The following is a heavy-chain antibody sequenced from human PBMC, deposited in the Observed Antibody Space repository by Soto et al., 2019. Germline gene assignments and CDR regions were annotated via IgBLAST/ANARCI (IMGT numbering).Heavy chain of an antibody. D-gene: IGHD1-1*01. J-gene: IGHJ4*02. V-gene: IGHV4-31*03. CDR1: GGSISSGGYY. Sequence: QVQLQESGPGLVKPSQTLSLTCTVSGGSISSGGYYWSWIRQHPGKGLEWIGYIYYSGSTYYNPSLKSRVTISVDTAKNQFSLKLSSVTAADTAVYYCARLEVKLERRGYFDYWGQGTLVTVSS. CDR2: IYYSGST. CDR3: ARLEVKLERRGYFDY.